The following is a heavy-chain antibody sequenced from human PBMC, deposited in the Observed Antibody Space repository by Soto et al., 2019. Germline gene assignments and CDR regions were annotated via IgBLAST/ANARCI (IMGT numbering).Heavy chain of an antibody. V-gene: IGHV1-8*01. CDR2: MNPNSGNT. CDR3: ARGQGNSGYDPLDF. Sequence: GASVKVSCKASGYTFTSYDINWVRQAPGQGLEYLGWMNPNSGNTGYVQKFQGRVAIARDTSASTVFMDLSSLTSEDTALYYCARGQGNSGYDPLDFWGLGTLVTVSS. CDR1: GYTFTSYD. J-gene: IGHJ4*02. D-gene: IGHD5-12*01.